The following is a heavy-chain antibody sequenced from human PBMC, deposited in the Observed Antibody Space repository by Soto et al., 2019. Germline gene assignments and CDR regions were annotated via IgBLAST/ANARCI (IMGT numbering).Heavy chain of an antibody. V-gene: IGHV3-30*02. Sequence: GGSLRLSCAASGFSFSSYGMHWVRQAPGKGLEWVAVIWYDGSNKDHADSVKGRFTISRDNSKNSLYLQMNSLRPGDTAVYYCAKQSDATMDLGALDIWGQGTMVTVSS. CDR2: IWYDGSNK. D-gene: IGHD5-18*01. CDR3: AKQSDATMDLGALDI. CDR1: GFSFSSYG. J-gene: IGHJ3*02.